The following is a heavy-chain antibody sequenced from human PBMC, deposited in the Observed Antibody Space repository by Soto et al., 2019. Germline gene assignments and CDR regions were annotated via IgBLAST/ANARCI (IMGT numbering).Heavy chain of an antibody. CDR2: IYYSGST. Sequence: SETLSLTCTVSGGSISSYYWSWIRQPPGKGLEWIGYIYYSGSTNYNPSLKSRVTISVDTSKNQFSLKLSSVTAADTAVYYCARVPNYDILTGFDYWGQGTLVTVSS. V-gene: IGHV4-59*12. J-gene: IGHJ4*02. CDR1: GGSISSYY. CDR3: ARVPNYDILTGFDY. D-gene: IGHD3-9*01.